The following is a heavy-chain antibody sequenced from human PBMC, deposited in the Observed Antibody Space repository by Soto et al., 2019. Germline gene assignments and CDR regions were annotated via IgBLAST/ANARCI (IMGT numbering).Heavy chain of an antibody. D-gene: IGHD3-3*01. V-gene: IGHV1-18*01. J-gene: IGHJ6*02. Sequence: ASVKVSCKASGYTFTNSGISWVRQAPGQGLEWMGWISTDNGNTNYAQHLQGRVSMTTDTSTSTAYMDLRSLRSDDTAVYYCARDQGITTLGVYSMYSYGMDVWGQGITVTVSS. CDR2: ISTDNGNT. CDR1: GYTFTNSG. CDR3: ARDQGITTLGVYSMYSYGMDV.